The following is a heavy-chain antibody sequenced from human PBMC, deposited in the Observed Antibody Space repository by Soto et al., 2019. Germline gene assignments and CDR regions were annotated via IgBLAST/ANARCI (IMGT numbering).Heavy chain of an antibody. Sequence: GGSLRRSCAASGFTFSSYGMHWVRQAPGKGLEWVAVISYDGSNKYYADSVKGRFTISRDNSKNTLYLQMNSLRAEDTAVYYCAKVSRSVAGTFDYWGQGTLVTVSS. D-gene: IGHD6-19*01. CDR2: ISYDGSNK. V-gene: IGHV3-30*18. J-gene: IGHJ4*02. CDR1: GFTFSSYG. CDR3: AKVSRSVAGTFDY.